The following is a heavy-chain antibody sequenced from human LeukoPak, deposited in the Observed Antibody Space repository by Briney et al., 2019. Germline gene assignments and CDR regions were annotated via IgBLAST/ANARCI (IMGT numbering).Heavy chain of an antibody. Sequence: GGSLRLSCAASGFSFKNHGFYWVRQAPGKGLEWVAIIWSDGSQKYYAGSVKGRLHIYRDNSKNTVYLQMNSLRAEDTAMYYCARDLSYGSLDCRGQGTLVTVS. J-gene: IGHJ4*02. V-gene: IGHV3-33*07. CDR2: IWSDGSQK. CDR3: ARDLSYGSLDC. D-gene: IGHD3-9*01. CDR1: GFSFKNHG.